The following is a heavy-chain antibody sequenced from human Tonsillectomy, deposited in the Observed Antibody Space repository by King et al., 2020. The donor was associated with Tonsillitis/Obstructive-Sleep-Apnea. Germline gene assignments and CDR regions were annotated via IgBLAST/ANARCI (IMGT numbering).Heavy chain of an antibody. Sequence: VQLVESGGGLVQPGGSLRLSCAASGFTFSSYWMHWVRQAPGKGLVWVSRINSDGSSTSYADSVKGRFTISRDNAKNTLYLQMNSLRAEDTAVYYCARTADDWYYYDSSGYYDAVDIWGQATMVTVSS. V-gene: IGHV3-74*01. CDR2: INSDGSST. D-gene: IGHD3-22*01. J-gene: IGHJ3*02. CDR3: ARTADDWYYYDSSGYYDAVDI. CDR1: GFTFSSYW.